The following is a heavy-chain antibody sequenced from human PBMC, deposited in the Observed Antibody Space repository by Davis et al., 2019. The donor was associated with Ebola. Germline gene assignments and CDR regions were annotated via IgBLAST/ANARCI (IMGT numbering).Heavy chain of an antibody. V-gene: IGHV3-15*01. CDR3: TTDPTVGALGWSSYFDS. J-gene: IGHJ4*02. Sequence: GGSLRLSCAAPGFTSIKAWMSCVRQAPGKGPAWVGRIKSNIDGGTTDYAAAVEGRFIISRDDSKNTVYLQMNSLKTEDTAVYYCTTDPTVGALGWSSYFDSWGQGILVTVSS. D-gene: IGHD1-26*01. CDR1: GFTSIKAW. CDR2: IKSNIDGGTT.